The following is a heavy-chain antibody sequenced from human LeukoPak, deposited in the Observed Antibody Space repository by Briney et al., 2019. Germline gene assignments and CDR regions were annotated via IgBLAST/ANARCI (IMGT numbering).Heavy chain of an antibody. J-gene: IGHJ3*02. V-gene: IGHV3-30*14. Sequence: GGSLRLSCAASGFTFSSYAMYWVRQAPGKGLEWVAVTSYDGSNKYYADSVKGRFTISRENAKNSLYLQMNSLRAGDTAVYYCARDGFDIWGQGTMVTVSS. CDR1: GFTFSSYA. CDR3: ARDGFDI. CDR2: TSYDGSNK.